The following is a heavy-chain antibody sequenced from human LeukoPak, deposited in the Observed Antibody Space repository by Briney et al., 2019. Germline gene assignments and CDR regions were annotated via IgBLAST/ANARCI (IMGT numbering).Heavy chain of an antibody. V-gene: IGHV4-34*01. CDR1: GGSFIGFH. CDR2: INHSGST. D-gene: IGHD3-22*01. J-gene: IGHJ4*02. CDR3: ARAPHFFDTSGSRYYFDY. Sequence: SETLSLTCAVYGGSFIGFHWNWIRQPPGKGLEWIGDINHSGSTNYNPSLTSRVTISVDPSKNQFSLNLSSVTAADTAVYFCARAPHFFDTSGSRYYFDYWGQGALVTVSS.